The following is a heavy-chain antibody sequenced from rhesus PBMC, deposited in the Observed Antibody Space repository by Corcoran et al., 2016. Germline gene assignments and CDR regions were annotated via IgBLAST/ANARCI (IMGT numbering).Heavy chain of an antibody. CDR2: IGGTLGTT. J-gene: IGHJ6*01. V-gene: IGHV4-127*01. CDR3: GRGNYGLDS. Sequence: QVQLQESGPGLVKPSETLSLTCAVSGSSISSGYDWNWIRQPPGKGLEWIGSIGGTLGTTNYNPSLKSRVTISKDTSKNQFSLILSSVTAADTAVYYCGRGNYGLDSWGQGVVVTVSS. CDR1: GSSISSGYD.